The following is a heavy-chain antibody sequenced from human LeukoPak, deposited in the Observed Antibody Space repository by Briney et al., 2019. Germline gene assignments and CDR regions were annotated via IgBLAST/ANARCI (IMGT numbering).Heavy chain of an antibody. Sequence: PSETLSLTCTVSGYSMSSGPYWGWIRQPPGKGLEWIGTIYHSGSTYYNLSLKSRITISIDTSKNQFSLKLSSVTAADTAVYYCARSVYGGNSGGVYPYWGQGTLVTVSS. D-gene: IGHD4-23*01. CDR3: ARSVYGGNSGGVYPY. J-gene: IGHJ4*02. V-gene: IGHV4-38-2*02. CDR1: GYSMSSGPY. CDR2: IYHSGST.